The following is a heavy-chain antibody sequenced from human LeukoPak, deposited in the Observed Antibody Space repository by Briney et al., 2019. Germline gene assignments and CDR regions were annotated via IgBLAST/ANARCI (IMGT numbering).Heavy chain of an antibody. Sequence: GASVTVSCKASGGIFSSYAINWVRQAPGQGLEWMGGIIPIVVTANYAQKFQGRVTITADESTSTAYMELSSLRSEDTAVYYCARGPANWGSYGYWGQGTLVTVSS. D-gene: IGHD7-27*01. J-gene: IGHJ4*02. CDR1: GGIFSSYA. CDR2: IIPIVVTA. CDR3: ARGPANWGSYGY. V-gene: IGHV1-69*13.